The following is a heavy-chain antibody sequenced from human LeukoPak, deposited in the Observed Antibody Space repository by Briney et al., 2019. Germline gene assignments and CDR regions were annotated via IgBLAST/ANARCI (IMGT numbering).Heavy chain of an antibody. CDR2: ISTRSSTT. J-gene: IGHJ4*02. CDR3: ARPGYSYGFDY. Sequence: GGSLRLSCAASGFNFSDYSMSWVRQAPGKGLEWVSYISTRSSTTQYADSLEGRFTTSRDNAKNSLYLQMSSLRGEDTAVYYCARPGYSYGFDYWGQGTLVTVSS. D-gene: IGHD5-18*01. CDR1: GFNFSDYS. V-gene: IGHV3-48*04.